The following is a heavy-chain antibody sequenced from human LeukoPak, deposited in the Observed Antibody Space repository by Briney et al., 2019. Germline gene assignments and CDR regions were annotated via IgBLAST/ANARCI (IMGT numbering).Heavy chain of an antibody. V-gene: IGHV1-2*02. Sequence: GASVKVSCKASGYTFTGYYMHWGRQAPGQGLEWRGWINPNSGGTNYAQKFQGRVTMTRDTSISTAYMELSRLRSDDTAVYYCARDRRPGIAVAGTYWGQGTLVTVSS. J-gene: IGHJ4*02. D-gene: IGHD6-19*01. CDR1: GYTFTGYY. CDR3: ARDRRPGIAVAGTY. CDR2: INPNSGGT.